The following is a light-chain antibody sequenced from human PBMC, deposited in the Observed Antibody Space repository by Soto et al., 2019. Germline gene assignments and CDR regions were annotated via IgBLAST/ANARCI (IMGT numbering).Light chain of an antibody. Sequence: EIVLTQSPGTLSLSPGERATLSCRASQTVSSSYLAWYQQKPGQAPRLLLYSASSRATGIPDRFSGSGSGTDFTLTISRLEPEDFAVYYCQQYGSSLWTFGQGTKVDIK. J-gene: IGKJ1*01. CDR1: QTVSSSY. V-gene: IGKV3-20*01. CDR3: QQYGSSLWT. CDR2: SAS.